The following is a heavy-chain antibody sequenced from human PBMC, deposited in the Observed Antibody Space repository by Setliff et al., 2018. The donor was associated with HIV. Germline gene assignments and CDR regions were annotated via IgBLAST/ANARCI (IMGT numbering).Heavy chain of an antibody. J-gene: IGHJ6*03. CDR2: ISSSSTYV. CDR3: ARAQDVWGSYRYTNYYYYMDV. Sequence: LRLSCAASGFTFSTSNMNWVRQAPGKGLEWVSSISSSSTYVYYAGSVKGRFTVSRDNAKNSLYLHMNSLRAEDTAVYYCARAQDVWGSYRYTNYYYYMDVWGKGTTVTVSS. D-gene: IGHD3-16*02. CDR1: GFTFSTSN. V-gene: IGHV3-21*01.